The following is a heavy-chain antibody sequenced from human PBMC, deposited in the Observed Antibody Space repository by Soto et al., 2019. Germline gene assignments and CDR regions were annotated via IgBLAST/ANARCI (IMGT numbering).Heavy chain of an antibody. CDR3: ARDSSSAPFDY. CDR2: ISDDGNNN. V-gene: IGHV3-30*04. CDR1: GFTFSNYS. D-gene: IGHD6-6*01. Sequence: QVQLVESEGGVVQPGRSLRLPCSASGFTFSNYSMHWVRQAPAKGLEWVAVISDDGNNNFYADSVKGRFTISRDNSRNTLYLQMNSLRPEDTAVYHCARDSSSAPFDYWGQGTLVTVSS. J-gene: IGHJ4*02.